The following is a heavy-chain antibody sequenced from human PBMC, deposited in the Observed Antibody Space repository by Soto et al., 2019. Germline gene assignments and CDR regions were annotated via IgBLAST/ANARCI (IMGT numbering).Heavy chain of an antibody. D-gene: IGHD2-8*01. V-gene: IGHV3-30*18. CDR2: ISYDGSNK. CDR3: AKDEAVPNGPGVGYFDY. J-gene: IGHJ4*02. CDR1: GFTFSSYG. Sequence: QVQLVESGGGVVQPGRSLRLSCAASGFTFSSYGMHWVRQAPGKGLEWVAVISYDGSNKYYADSVKGRFTISRDNSKNTLYLQMNCLRAEDTAVYYCAKDEAVPNGPGVGYFDYWGQGTLVTVSS.